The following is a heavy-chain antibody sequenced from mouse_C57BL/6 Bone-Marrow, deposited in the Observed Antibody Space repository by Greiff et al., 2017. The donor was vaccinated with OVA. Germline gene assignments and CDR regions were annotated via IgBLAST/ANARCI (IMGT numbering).Heavy chain of an antibody. Sequence: EVQRVESGGGLVQPGGSMKLSCVASGFTFSNYWMNWVRQSPEKGLEWVAQIRLKSDNYATHYAESVKGRFTISRDDSKSSVYLQMNNLRAEDTGIYYCTSEVTTPYWYFDVWGTGTTVTVSS. CDR2: IRLKSDNYAT. J-gene: IGHJ1*03. V-gene: IGHV6-3*01. CDR1: GFTFSNYW. D-gene: IGHD2-2*01. CDR3: TSEVTTPYWYFDV.